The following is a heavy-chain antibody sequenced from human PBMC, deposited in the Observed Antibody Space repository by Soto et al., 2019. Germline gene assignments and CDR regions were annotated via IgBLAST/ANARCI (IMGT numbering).Heavy chain of an antibody. CDR2: TYYRSKWHY. J-gene: IGHJ4*02. D-gene: IGHD3-10*01. Sequence: QAQLQQSGPGLVKPSQTLSLSCAISGDSVSNNSVAWNWVRQSPSRGLEWLGRTYYRSKWHYDYAPSVRSRITINPDTSKNHFSLQLNSVSPKDAAVYYCARTLRGRGVKYFDDWGQGTLVTVSS. V-gene: IGHV6-1*01. CDR1: GDSVSNNSVA. CDR3: ARTLRGRGVKYFDD.